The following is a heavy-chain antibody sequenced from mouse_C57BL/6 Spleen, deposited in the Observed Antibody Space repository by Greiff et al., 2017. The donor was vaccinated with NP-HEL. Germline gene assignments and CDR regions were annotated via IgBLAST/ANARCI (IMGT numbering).Heavy chain of an antibody. CDR1: GYTFTSYW. J-gene: IGHJ3*01. V-gene: IGHV1-69*01. D-gene: IGHD1-1*01. CDR2: IDPSDSYT. Sequence: QVQLKQPGAELVMPGASVKLSCKASGYTFTSYWMHWVKQRPGQGLEWIGEIDPSDSYTNYNQTFKGKSTLTVDKSSSTAYMQLSSLTSEDSAVYYWARGHYYGSSYGFAYWGQGTLVTVSA. CDR3: ARGHYYGSSYGFAY.